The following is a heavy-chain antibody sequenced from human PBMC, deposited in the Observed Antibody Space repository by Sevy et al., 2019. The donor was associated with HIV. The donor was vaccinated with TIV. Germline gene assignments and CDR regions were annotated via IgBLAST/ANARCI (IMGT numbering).Heavy chain of an antibody. CDR3: AKGPTYLVAATFPDY. CDR1: GITFSNYA. J-gene: IGHJ4*02. D-gene: IGHD6-19*01. Sequence: GGSLRLSCAASGITFSNYAMSWVRQAPGKGLERVSTFSGSGGSTHYADSVEGRFTISRDNSKNTLYLQMNSLRAEDTAVYFCAKGPTYLVAATFPDYWGQGTLVTVSS. CDR2: FSGSGGST. V-gene: IGHV3-23*01.